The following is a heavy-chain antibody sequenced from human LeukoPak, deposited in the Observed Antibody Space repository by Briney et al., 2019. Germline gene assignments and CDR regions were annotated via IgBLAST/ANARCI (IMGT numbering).Heavy chain of an antibody. CDR1: GFTFSSYA. J-gene: IGHJ4*02. Sequence: GGSLRLSCAASGFTFSSYALSWVRQAPGKGLEWVSSICGSGAGTYYADSVKGRFTISRDKSNNTLYLQMNSLRAEDTAVYYCAKGNLGVRGGFDYWGQGTLVTVSS. CDR3: AKGNLGVRGGFDY. V-gene: IGHV3-23*01. CDR2: ICGSGAGT. D-gene: IGHD1-14*01.